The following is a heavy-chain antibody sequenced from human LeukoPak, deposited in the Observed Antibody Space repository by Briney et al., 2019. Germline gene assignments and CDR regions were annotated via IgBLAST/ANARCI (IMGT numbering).Heavy chain of an antibody. J-gene: IGHJ5*02. D-gene: IGHD2-15*01. CDR3: ASLYCSGGSCYRGFDP. Sequence: PSETLSLTCTVSGGSISSSSYYWGWIRQPPGKGLEWIGSIYYSGSTYYNPSLKSRVTISVDTSKNQFSLKLSSVTAADTAVYYCASLYCSGGSCYRGFDPWGQGTLVTVSS. CDR1: GGSISSSSYY. V-gene: IGHV4-39*01. CDR2: IYYSGST.